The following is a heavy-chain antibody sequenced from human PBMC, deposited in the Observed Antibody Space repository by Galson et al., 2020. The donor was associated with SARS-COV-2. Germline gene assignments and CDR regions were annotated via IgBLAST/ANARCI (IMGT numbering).Heavy chain of an antibody. J-gene: IGHJ4*02. V-gene: IGHV4-39*01. D-gene: IGHD3-9*01. Sequence: SETLSLTCTVSGGSISSSNYYWGWVRQPPGEGLEWIGSIYYTESNYYNPSLTSRATMSVDTSRNQFSLKLSSVTAADTAVYYCARQILTGYYSFYYFDFWGQGTLVTVSS. CDR3: ARQILTGYYSFYYFDF. CDR1: GGSISSSNYY. CDR2: IYYTESN.